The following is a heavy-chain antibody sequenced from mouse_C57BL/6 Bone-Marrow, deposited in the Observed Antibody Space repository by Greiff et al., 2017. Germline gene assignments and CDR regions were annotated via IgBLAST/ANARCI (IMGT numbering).Heavy chain of an antibody. CDR1: GFNIKDDY. CDR2: IDPENGDT. V-gene: IGHV14-4*01. D-gene: IGHD2-13*01. J-gene: IGHJ3*01. Sequence: VQLQQSGAELVRPGASVKLSCTASGFNIKDDYMHWVKQRPEQGLEWIGWIDPENGDTEYASKFQGKATITEDTSSNTAYLQLSSLTSEDTAVYYCTTWGEGDYGVDYWGQGTRVTVSA. CDR3: TTWGEGDYGVDY.